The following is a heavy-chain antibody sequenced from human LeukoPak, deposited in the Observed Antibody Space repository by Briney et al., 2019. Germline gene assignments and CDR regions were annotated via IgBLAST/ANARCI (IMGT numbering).Heavy chain of an antibody. CDR2: ISSSGSTI. V-gene: IGHV3-11*01. D-gene: IGHD5-24*01. J-gene: IGHJ3*01. CDR3: TRTVEMATIDV. Sequence: GGSLRLSCAASGFTFSDYYMSWIRQAPGKGLEWVSYISSSGSTIYYADSVKGRFTISRDNAKNSLYLQMNSLRAEDTAVYYCTRTVEMATIDVWGQGTMVTVSS. CDR1: GFTFSDYY.